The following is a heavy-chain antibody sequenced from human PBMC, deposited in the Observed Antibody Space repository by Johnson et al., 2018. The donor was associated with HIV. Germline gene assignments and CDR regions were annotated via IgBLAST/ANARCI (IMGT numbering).Heavy chain of an antibody. CDR3: AKSLVVDDAFDI. Sequence: VQLVESGGGVVQPGGSLRLSCAASGFTFSSNWMNWVRQAPGKGLEWVANIKEDGSEKYYVDSVRGRFTISRDNAKNSLYLKMNSLRAEDTAVYYCAKSLVVDDAFDIWGQGTMVTVSS. J-gene: IGHJ3*02. V-gene: IGHV3-7*05. CDR2: IKEDGSEK. D-gene: IGHD3-22*01. CDR1: GFTFSSNW.